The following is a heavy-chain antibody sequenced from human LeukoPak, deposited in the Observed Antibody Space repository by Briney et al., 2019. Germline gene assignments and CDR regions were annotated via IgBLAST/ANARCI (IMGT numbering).Heavy chain of an antibody. D-gene: IGHD1-26*01. CDR2: INPNSGGT. V-gene: IGHV1-2*06. Sequence: ASVKVSCKASGYTFTGYYMHWVRQAPGQGLEWMGRINPNSGGTNYAQKFQGRVTMTRDTSISTAYMELSRLRSDDTAVYYCARGAVDYYYYGMDVWGQGTTVTVSS. CDR1: GYTFTGYY. J-gene: IGHJ6*02. CDR3: ARGAVDYYYYGMDV.